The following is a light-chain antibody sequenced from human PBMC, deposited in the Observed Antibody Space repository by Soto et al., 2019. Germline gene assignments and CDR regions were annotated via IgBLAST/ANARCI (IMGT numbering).Light chain of an antibody. CDR1: SSDVGGYNY. CDR2: EVS. Sequence: QSVRTQPASVSGSPGQSITISCTGTSSDVGGYNYVSRYQQHPGKAPKLMIYEVSNRPSGVSNRFSGSKSGNTASLTISGLQAEDEADYYCSSYTSSSTRVFGTGTKVTVL. J-gene: IGLJ1*01. CDR3: SSYTSSSTRV. V-gene: IGLV2-14*01.